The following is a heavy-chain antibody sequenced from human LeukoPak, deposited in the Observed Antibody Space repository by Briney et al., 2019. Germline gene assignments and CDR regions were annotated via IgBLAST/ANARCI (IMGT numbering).Heavy chain of an antibody. CDR2: ISTSGGTI. V-gene: IGHV3-48*01. CDR3: ARHIPFDC. Sequence: GGSLRLSCAAPGFTFSSSSMNWVRQAPEKGLEWVSYISTSGGTIYYADSVKGRFTISRDNAKNSLNLQMDSLRAEDTAVYYCARHIPFDCWGQGTLVTVSS. CDR1: GFTFSSSS. J-gene: IGHJ4*02. D-gene: IGHD2-21*01.